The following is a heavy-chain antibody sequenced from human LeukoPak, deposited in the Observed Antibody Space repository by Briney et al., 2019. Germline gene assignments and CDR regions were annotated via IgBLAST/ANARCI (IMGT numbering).Heavy chain of an antibody. J-gene: IGHJ3*02. Sequence: PSETLCLACAVYGVSFSGYSWSWIRQPPGKGLEWIGEINHSGSTNYNPSLKSRVTISVDTSKNQFSLKLSSVTAADTAVYFCARGYGVAAANDAFDIWGQGTMVTVSS. CDR2: INHSGST. CDR3: ARGYGVAAANDAFDI. V-gene: IGHV4-34*01. CDR1: GVSFSGYS. D-gene: IGHD6-25*01.